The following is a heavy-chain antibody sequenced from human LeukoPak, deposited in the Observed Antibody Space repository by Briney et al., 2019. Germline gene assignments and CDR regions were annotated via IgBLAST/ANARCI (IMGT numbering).Heavy chain of an antibody. CDR2: INHSGST. CDR1: GGSFSGYY. CDR3: ARGGDMTVADKNYFDY. D-gene: IGHD6-19*01. Sequence: TSETLSLTCAVYGGSFSGYYWSWIRQPPGKGLEWIGEINHSGSTNYNPSLKSRVTISVDTSKNQFSLKLSSVTAADTAVYYCARGGDMTVADKNYFDYWGQGTLVTVSS. J-gene: IGHJ4*02. V-gene: IGHV4-34*01.